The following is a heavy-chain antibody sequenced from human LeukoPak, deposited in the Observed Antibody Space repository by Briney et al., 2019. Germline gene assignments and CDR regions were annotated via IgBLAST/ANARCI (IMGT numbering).Heavy chain of an antibody. Sequence: ASVKVSCKAPGGTFSSYAISWVRQAPGQGLEWMGGIIPIFGTANYAQKFQGRVTITADKSTSTAYMELSSLRSEDTAVYYCATFVDTAMVHFDYWGQETLVTVSS. D-gene: IGHD5-18*01. J-gene: IGHJ4*02. CDR1: GGTFSSYA. CDR3: ATFVDTAMVHFDY. V-gene: IGHV1-69*06. CDR2: IIPIFGTA.